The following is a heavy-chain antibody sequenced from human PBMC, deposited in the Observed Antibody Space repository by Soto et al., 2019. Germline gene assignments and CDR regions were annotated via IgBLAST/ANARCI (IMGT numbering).Heavy chain of an antibody. V-gene: IGHV4-30-2*01. CDR1: GDSYSISTYS. CDR2: IYQRGVT. D-gene: IGHD6-19*01. CDR3: AGMTYTSGLRFDP. J-gene: IGHJ5*02. Sequence: SETMSLTCHMSGDSYSISTYSCSWIRQPPGKALQWIGFIYQRGVTSYNPSLASRVPISLDRYHSQCPLKPKSVTAAATAVYCCAGMTYTSGLRFDPWGPGTLVTVSS.